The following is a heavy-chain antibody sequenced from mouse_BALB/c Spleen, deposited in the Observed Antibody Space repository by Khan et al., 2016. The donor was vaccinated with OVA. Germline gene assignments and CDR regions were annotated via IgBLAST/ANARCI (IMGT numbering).Heavy chain of an antibody. V-gene: IGHV1S136*01. CDR3: ARRDYYGSSSFAY. CDR1: GYTFTSYV. J-gene: IGHJ3*01. Sequence: VQLQQPGPELVKPGASVKMPCKASGYTFTSYVMHWVKQKPGQGLEWIGYINPYNDGTKYNEKFKGKATLTSDKSSSTAYMELSSLTSEDSTVYYWARRDYYGSSSFAYWGQGTLVTVSA. D-gene: IGHD1-1*01. CDR2: INPYNDGT.